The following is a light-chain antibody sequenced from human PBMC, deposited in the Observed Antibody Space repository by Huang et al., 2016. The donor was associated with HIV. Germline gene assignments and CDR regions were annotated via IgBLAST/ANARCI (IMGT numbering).Light chain of an antibody. CDR1: RIVSTN. J-gene: IGKJ4*01. Sequence: EIVMTQSPATLSVSPGQRVTRSCRANRIVSTNLAWYQQRHGQAPKLLIYGSSTRAPGIPARFSGSESGTDFSLTISSLQSEDFALYYCHQYNNWLLSFGGGTRV. CDR3: HQYNNWLLS. CDR2: GSS. V-gene: IGKV3-15*01.